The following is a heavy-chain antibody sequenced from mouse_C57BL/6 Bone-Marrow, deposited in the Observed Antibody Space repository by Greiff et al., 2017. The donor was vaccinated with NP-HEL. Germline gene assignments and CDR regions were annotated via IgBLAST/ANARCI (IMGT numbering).Heavy chain of an antibody. D-gene: IGHD1-1*01. J-gene: IGHJ1*03. CDR2: ILPGSGST. CDR1: GYTFTGYW. CDR3: ARSRVITTVVANLYWYFDV. V-gene: IGHV1-9*01. Sequence: VQLQQSGAELMKPGASVKLSCKATGYTFTGYWIEWVKQRPGHGLEWIGEILPGSGSTNYNEKFKGKATFTADTSSNTAYMQLSSLTTEDSAIYYCARSRVITTVVANLYWYFDVRGTGTTVTVSS.